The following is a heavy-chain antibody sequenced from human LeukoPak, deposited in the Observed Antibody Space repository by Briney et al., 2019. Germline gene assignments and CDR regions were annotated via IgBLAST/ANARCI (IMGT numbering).Heavy chain of an antibody. CDR1: GGTFSSYA. J-gene: IGHJ4*02. CDR3: ARGTPPERYYYDSSGYYRSLDY. D-gene: IGHD3-22*01. Sequence: SVKVSCKASGGTFSSYAISRVRQAPGQGLEWLGGIIPIFGTANYAQKFQGRVTITTDESTSTAYMELSSLRSEDTAVYYCARGTPPERYYYDSSGYYRSLDYWGQGTLVTVSS. V-gene: IGHV1-69*05. CDR2: IIPIFGTA.